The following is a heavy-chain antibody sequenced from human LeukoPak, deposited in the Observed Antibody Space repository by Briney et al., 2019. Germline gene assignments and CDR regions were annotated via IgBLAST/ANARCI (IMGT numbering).Heavy chain of an antibody. CDR1: GGSFSGYY. Sequence: SETLSLTCAVYGGSFSGYYWSWIRQPPGKGLEWIGEINHSGSTNYNPSLKSRVTISVDTSKNQFSLKLSSVTAAYTAVYYCAKVGENSGWTPYEGNYYYYMDVWGKGTTVTISS. D-gene: IGHD6-19*01. CDR3: AKVGENSGWTPYEGNYYYYMDV. CDR2: INHSGST. V-gene: IGHV4-34*01. J-gene: IGHJ6*03.